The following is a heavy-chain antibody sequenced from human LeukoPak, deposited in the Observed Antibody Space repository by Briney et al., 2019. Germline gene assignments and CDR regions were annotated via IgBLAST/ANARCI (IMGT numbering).Heavy chain of an antibody. CDR2: IWYDGSEK. D-gene: IGHD2-2*01. J-gene: IGHJ4*02. CDR3: GKDLGSSARYLDRVDY. CDR1: GFAFSSHG. V-gene: IGHV3-33*06. Sequence: GGSLRLSCGASGFAFSSHGMHWVRQAPGKGLEWLTIIWYDGSEKHYADSVKGRFTVSRDNSKNIVFLQMNSLRDEDTAVYYCGKDLGSSARYLDRVDYWGQGTLVTVSS.